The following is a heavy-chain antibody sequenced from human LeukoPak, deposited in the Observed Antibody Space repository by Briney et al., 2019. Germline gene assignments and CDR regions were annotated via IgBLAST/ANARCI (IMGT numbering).Heavy chain of an antibody. V-gene: IGHV3-33*03. J-gene: IGHJ1*01. CDR1: KFTFSHFG. Sequence: PGMSLRLSCAASKFTFSHFGMHWVRQAPGKGLEWVAVIWHDGSSQYYADSVKGRFTVSRDNSQKMLYLQTNSLRPEDTAVYYCAKDAQRGFDYSNSLEKWGQGTLVTVSA. CDR3: AKDAQRGFDYSNSLEK. CDR2: IWHDGSSQ. D-gene: IGHD4-11*01.